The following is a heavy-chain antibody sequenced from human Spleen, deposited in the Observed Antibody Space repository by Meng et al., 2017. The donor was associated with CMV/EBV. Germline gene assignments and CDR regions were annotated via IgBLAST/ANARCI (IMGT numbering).Heavy chain of an antibody. Sequence: SLKISCAASGFTLSTYAMHWVRQAPGKGLEWVSGISWNSDSIGYSGSVRGRFTISRDNAKNSLSLQMNSLRPEDTALYYCARGLTVSTMYAMNVWGQGTTVTVSS. CDR1: GFTLSTYA. D-gene: IGHD2-2*01. J-gene: IGHJ6*02. CDR2: ISWNSDSI. V-gene: IGHV3-9*01. CDR3: ARGLTVSTMYAMNV.